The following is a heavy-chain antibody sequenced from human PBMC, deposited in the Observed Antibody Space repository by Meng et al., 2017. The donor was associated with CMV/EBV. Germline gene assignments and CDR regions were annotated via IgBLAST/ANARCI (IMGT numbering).Heavy chain of an antibody. CDR2: IYYSGST. Sequence: QLELQVAGPGLVKPSETRSLPCTVSGGSISSSSYYCGWIRQPPGKGLEWIGSIYYSGSTYYNPSLKSRVTISVDTSKNQFSLKLSSVTAADTAVYYCASLAGDYWGQGTLVTVSS. D-gene: IGHD3-10*01. V-gene: IGHV4-39*07. CDR3: ASLAGDY. CDR1: GGSISSSSYY. J-gene: IGHJ4*02.